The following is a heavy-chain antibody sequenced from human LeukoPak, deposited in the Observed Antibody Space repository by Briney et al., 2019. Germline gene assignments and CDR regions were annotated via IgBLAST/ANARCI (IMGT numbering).Heavy chain of an antibody. CDR1: GFTFDDYA. Sequence: SGGSLRLSCAASGFTFDDYAMHWVRQAPRKGLEWVSGISWNSGSIGYADCVKGRFTISRDNAKNSLYLQMNSLRAEDTALYYCAKDMGRYFDWLGNPLEFDPWGQGTLVTVSS. D-gene: IGHD3-9*01. CDR3: AKDMGRYFDWLGNPLEFDP. J-gene: IGHJ5*02. CDR2: ISWNSGSI. V-gene: IGHV3-9*01.